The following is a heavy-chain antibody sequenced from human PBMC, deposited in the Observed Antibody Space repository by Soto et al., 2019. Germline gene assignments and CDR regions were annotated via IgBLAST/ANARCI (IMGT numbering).Heavy chain of an antibody. D-gene: IGHD5-12*01. CDR3: ASYRGDGYERV. CDR1: GGTFSSYT. V-gene: IGHV1-69*02. CDR2: IIPILGIA. Sequence: QVQLVQSGAEVKKPGSSVKVSCKASGGTFSSYTISWVRQAPGQGLEWMGRIIPILGIANYAQKFQGRVTITADKFTSTAYMELSSLRSEDTAVYYCASYRGDGYERVWGQGTLVTVSS. J-gene: IGHJ4*02.